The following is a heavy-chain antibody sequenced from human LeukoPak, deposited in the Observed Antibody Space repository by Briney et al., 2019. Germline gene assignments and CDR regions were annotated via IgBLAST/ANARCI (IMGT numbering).Heavy chain of an antibody. D-gene: IGHD2-2*01. V-gene: IGHV4-38-2*02. J-gene: IGHJ4*02. Sequence: SETLSLTCTVSGYSISSGYYWGWIRQPPGKGLEWIGEIFHSGSTNYNPSLKSRVTMSVDKSKNQFSLNLTSVTAADTAAYFCARAPRAYCSTTGSCFQDYWGQGTLVTVSS. CDR2: IFHSGST. CDR1: GYSISSGYY. CDR3: ARAPRAYCSTTGSCFQDY.